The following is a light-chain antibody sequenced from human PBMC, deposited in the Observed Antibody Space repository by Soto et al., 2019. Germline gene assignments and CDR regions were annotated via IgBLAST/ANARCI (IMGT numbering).Light chain of an antibody. Sequence: DIQMTQSPSSLSASLGDRVTITCRASQSISIYLDWYQQKPGKAPKVLIYAASSLQSGVPPRFSGSGSGTDFTLTISSLQPEDFATYFCQQSYNIPRATFGQGTKVDIK. CDR2: AAS. V-gene: IGKV1-39*01. CDR3: QQSYNIPRAT. CDR1: QSISIY. J-gene: IGKJ1*01.